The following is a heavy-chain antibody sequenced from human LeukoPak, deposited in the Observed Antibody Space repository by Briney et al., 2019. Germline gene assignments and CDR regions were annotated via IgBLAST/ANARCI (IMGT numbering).Heavy chain of an antibody. Sequence: GGSLRLSCATSGFTFSSYAMNWVRQAPGKGLEWVSAIGGSGDSTYYADSVKGRFTISRDNSKNTLYLQMNSLRAEDTAVYYCAKDITPKYYDSWSGGVDXXXQGTLXTVXS. CDR3: AKDITPKYYDSWSGGVDX. V-gene: IGHV3-23*01. D-gene: IGHD3-3*01. CDR2: IGGSGDST. J-gene: IGHJ4*02. CDR1: GFTFSSYA.